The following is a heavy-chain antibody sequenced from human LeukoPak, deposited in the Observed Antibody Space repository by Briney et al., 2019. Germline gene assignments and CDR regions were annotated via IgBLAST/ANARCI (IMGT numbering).Heavy chain of an antibody. Sequence: SQTLSLTCTVSGGSISTSDLYWSWIRQPPGKGLEWIGEINHSGSTNYNPSLKSRVTISVDTSKNQFSLKLSSVTAADTAVYYCARARPRYCSSTSCRPLMDVWGQGTTVTVSS. V-gene: IGHV4-34*01. CDR3: ARARPRYCSSTSCRPLMDV. CDR2: INHSGST. D-gene: IGHD2-2*01. CDR1: GGSISTSDLY. J-gene: IGHJ6*02.